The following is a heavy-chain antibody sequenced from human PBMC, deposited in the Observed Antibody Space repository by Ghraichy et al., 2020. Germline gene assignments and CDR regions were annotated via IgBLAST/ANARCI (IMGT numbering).Heavy chain of an antibody. D-gene: IGHD5-18*01. CDR1: GFTVSSNY. CDR3: ARALGIQLWSRGAFDI. J-gene: IGHJ3*02. CDR2: IYSGGST. Sequence: LSLTCAASGFTVSSNYMSWVRQAPGKGLEWVSVIYSGGSTYYADSVKGRFTISRDNSKNTLYLQMNSLRAEDTAVYYCARALGIQLWSRGAFDIWGQGTMVTVSS. V-gene: IGHV3-53*01.